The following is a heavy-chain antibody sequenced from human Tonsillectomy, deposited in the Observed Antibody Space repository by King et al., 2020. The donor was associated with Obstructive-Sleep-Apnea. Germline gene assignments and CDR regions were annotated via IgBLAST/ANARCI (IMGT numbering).Heavy chain of an antibody. D-gene: IGHD4-23*01. J-gene: IGHJ4*02. Sequence: VQLVESGGGLVQPGGSLRLSCAASGFTFSNSWMSWVRQAPGKGLEWVANIKQDGSERYYVDPVKGRFTISRDNAKNSLYLQMNSLRAEDTAVYYCPRNFGGDSGNWGQGTLVTVSS. V-gene: IGHV3-7*01. CDR3: PRNFGGDSGN. CDR1: GFTFSNSW. CDR2: IKQDGSER.